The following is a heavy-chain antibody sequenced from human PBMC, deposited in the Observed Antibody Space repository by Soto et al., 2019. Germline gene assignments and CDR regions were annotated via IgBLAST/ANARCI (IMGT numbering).Heavy chain of an antibody. J-gene: IGHJ3*02. CDR2: ISAYDGNT. D-gene: IGHD3-16*01. CDR3: AGDRDDCVWGGPRWGAFDI. CDR1: GYTFTSYG. V-gene: IGHV1-18*01. Sequence: QVQLVQSGAEVKKPGASVKVSCKASGYTFTSYGISWVRQAPGQGLEWMGWISAYDGNTSDAQKLEGRVTMTTDTSTSTAYMELRSLRSDDTAVYYCAGDRDDCVWGGPRWGAFDIWGQGTMVTVSS.